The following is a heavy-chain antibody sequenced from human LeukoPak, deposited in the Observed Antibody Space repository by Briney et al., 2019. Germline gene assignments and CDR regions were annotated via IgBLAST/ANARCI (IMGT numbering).Heavy chain of an antibody. CDR2: IYTSRNI. V-gene: IGHV4-4*07. CDR1: GGSVSGYY. J-gene: IGHJ3*02. D-gene: IGHD1/OR15-1a*01. Sequence: SETLSLTCTLSGGSVSGYYWSWIRQPAGKRLEWIGRIYTSRNINFNPSLKSRVTMSVDTSKNQVSLKLNSVTAAETAVYYCARNNWNNGFDIWGQGTMVTVYS. CDR3: ARNNWNNGFDI.